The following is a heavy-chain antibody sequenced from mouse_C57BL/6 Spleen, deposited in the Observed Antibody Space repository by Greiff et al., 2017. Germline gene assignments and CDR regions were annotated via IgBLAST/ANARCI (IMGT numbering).Heavy chain of an antibody. CDR1: GFTFSDYG. V-gene: IGHV5-17*01. J-gene: IGHJ1*03. CDR3: AKLYDDYDESYFDV. Sequence: DVMLVESGGGLVKPGGSLKLSCAASGFTFSDYGMHWVRQAPEKGLEWVAYISSGSSTIYYADTVKGRFTISRDNAKNTLFLQMTSLRSEDTAMYYCAKLYDDYDESYFDVWGTGTTVTVSS. CDR2: ISSGSSTI. D-gene: IGHD2-4*01.